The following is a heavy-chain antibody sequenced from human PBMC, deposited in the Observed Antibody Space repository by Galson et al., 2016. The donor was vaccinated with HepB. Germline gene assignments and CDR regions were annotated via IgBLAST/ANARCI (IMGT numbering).Heavy chain of an antibody. CDR1: GFTFRSYA. V-gene: IGHV3-23*01. CDR3: AKFASGTYYLDSFVY. CDR2: ISGSGGST. J-gene: IGHJ4*02. Sequence: SLRLACAASGFTFRSYAMTWVRQAPGQGLEWVSTISGSGGSTYHADSVKGRFTISRDNSKNTVYLQMNSLGAEDTAVYYWAKFASGTYYLDSFVYWGQGTMVTVSS. D-gene: IGHD3-10*01.